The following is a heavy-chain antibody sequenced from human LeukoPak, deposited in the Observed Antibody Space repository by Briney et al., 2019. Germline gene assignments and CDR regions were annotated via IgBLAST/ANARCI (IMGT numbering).Heavy chain of an antibody. D-gene: IGHD6-19*01. CDR2: ISSRSTYI. J-gene: IGHJ4*02. CDR3: AREESGSSGWYDY. CDR1: GFXFFTYT. Sequence: GGSLRLSCAASGFXFFTYTINWVRQAPGKGLEWVSSISSRSTYIYYADSVKGRFTISRDNARNSLYLQMNSLRAEDTAVYYCAREESGSSGWYDYWGQGTLVTVSS. V-gene: IGHV3-21*01.